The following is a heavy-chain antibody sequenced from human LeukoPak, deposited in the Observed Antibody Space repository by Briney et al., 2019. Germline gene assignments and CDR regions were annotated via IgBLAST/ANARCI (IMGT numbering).Heavy chain of an antibody. D-gene: IGHD6-13*01. CDR2: IYYSGST. CDR3: ARVLKAAAGKELGYYYYYMDV. Sequence: PSETLSLTCTVSGGSISSSSYYWGWIRQPPGKGLEWIGSIYYSGSTYYNPSLKSRVTISVDTSKNQFSLKLSSVTAADTAVYYCARVLKAAAGKELGYYYYYMDVWGKGTTVTVFS. V-gene: IGHV4-39*07. J-gene: IGHJ6*03. CDR1: GGSISSSSYY.